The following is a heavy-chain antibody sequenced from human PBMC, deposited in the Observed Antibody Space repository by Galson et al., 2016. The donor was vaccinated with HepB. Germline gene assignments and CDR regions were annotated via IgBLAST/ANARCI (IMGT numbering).Heavy chain of an antibody. D-gene: IGHD1-1*01. Sequence: SLRLSCAASGFTFSTYTMNWVRQAPGKGLEWVSSVSRSSSYIFYADSVKGRFTLSRDNANNSLSLQMDSLRAEDTAVYFCARGGTRGILDWYFDLWGRGTLVTVSS. CDR2: VSRSSSYI. CDR3: ARGGTRGILDWYFDL. CDR1: GFTFSTYT. J-gene: IGHJ2*01. V-gene: IGHV3-21*01.